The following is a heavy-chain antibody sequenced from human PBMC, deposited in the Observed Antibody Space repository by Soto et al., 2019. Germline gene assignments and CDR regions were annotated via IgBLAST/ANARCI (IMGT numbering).Heavy chain of an antibody. CDR1: GGSISSGEYF. CDR3: AREGDTPMIQDHLPY. J-gene: IGHJ4*02. CDR2: VHFSGST. D-gene: IGHD5-18*01. Sequence: QVLLQESGPGLVKPSQTLSLTCTVSGGSISSGEYFWSWIRQPPGKGLEWIGYVHFSGSTYSTPSLRSRVTLSVDTSRNQFSLKLSSVTAADTAVYYCAREGDTPMIQDHLPYWGQGILVTVSS. V-gene: IGHV4-30-4*01.